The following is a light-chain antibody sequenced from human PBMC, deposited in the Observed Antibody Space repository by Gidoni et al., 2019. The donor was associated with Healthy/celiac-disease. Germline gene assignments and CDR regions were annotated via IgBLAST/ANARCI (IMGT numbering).Light chain of an antibody. CDR3: QQYGSSTLT. Sequence: EIVLTQSPGTLSLSPGERATLSCRASQSVSSSYLAWYQQKPGQAPRLLIYGASSRATGIPDRFSDSGAGTDFSLTISRLGPEDFAVYYCQQYGSSTLTFGGGTKVEIK. V-gene: IGKV3-20*01. CDR1: QSVSSSY. J-gene: IGKJ4*01. CDR2: GAS.